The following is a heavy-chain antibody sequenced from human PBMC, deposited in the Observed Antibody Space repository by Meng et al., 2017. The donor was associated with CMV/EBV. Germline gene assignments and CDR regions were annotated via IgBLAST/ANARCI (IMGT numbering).Heavy chain of an antibody. CDR2: IYYSGST. V-gene: IGHV4-59*01. Sequence: SETLSLTCTVSGGSISSYYWSWVRQPPGKGLEWIGYIYYSGSTNYNPSLKSRVTISVDTSKNQFSLKLSSVTAADTAVYYCAREGYDFWSGSPPRGWFDPWGQGPRSPSP. CDR1: GGSISSYY. CDR3: AREGYDFWSGSPPRGWFDP. D-gene: IGHD3-3*01. J-gene: IGHJ5*02.